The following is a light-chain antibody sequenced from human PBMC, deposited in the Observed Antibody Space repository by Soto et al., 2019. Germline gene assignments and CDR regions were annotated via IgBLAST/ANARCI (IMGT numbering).Light chain of an antibody. CDR1: NIGSKS. Sequence: SYELTQPPSVSVAPGKTARITCGGTNIGSKSVHWYQQKPGQAPVLVIYYDSDRPSGIPERFSGSNSGNTATLTISRVEAGDEADYYCQVWDSSSDHPFGGGTQLTVL. J-gene: IGLJ2*01. CDR3: QVWDSSSDHP. V-gene: IGLV3-21*04. CDR2: YDS.